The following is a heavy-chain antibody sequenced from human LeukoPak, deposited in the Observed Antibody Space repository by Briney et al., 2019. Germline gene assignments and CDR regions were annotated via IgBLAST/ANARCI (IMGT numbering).Heavy chain of an antibody. J-gene: IGHJ4*02. CDR3: ARSEINDYSKY. CDR2: IYYSGST. CDR1: GGSISSYY. D-gene: IGHD4-11*01. V-gene: IGHV4-59*08. Sequence: SSETLSLTCTVSGGSISSYYWSWIRQPPGKGLEWSGYIYYSGSTNYNPSLKSRVTISVDTSKNQFSLKLSSVTAADTAVYYCARSEINDYSKYWGQGILVIVSS.